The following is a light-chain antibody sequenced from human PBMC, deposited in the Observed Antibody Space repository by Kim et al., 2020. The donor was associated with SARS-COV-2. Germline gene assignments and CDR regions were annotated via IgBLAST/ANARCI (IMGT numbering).Light chain of an antibody. CDR3: AAWDDSLNGYV. V-gene: IGLV1-44*01. J-gene: IGLJ1*01. Sequence: GPMVTIACSGSSSNIGSNTVNWYQQRPGTAPKLLIYSNNQRPSGVPDRFSGSKSGTSASLAISGLQSEDEADYYCAAWDDSLNGYVFGTGTKVTVL. CDR1: SSNIGSNT. CDR2: SNN.